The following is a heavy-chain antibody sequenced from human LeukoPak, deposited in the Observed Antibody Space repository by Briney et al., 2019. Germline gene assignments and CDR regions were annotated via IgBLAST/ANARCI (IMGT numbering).Heavy chain of an antibody. Sequence: PGGSLRLSCAASGFTFSSYAMSWVRQAPGKGLEWVSAICGSGGSTYYADSVKGRFTISRDNSKNTLYLQMNSLRAEDTAVYYCAKDLSKSVVVIPYYFDYWGQGTLVTVSS. CDR2: ICGSGGST. J-gene: IGHJ4*02. CDR3: AKDLSKSVVVIPYYFDY. V-gene: IGHV3-23*01. D-gene: IGHD3-22*01. CDR1: GFTFSSYA.